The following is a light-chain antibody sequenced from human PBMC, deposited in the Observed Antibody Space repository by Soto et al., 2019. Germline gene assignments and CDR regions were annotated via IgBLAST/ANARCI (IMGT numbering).Light chain of an antibody. Sequence: QSALTQPASVSLSPGQSITISCTGTSSDVGGYNYVSWYQHHPGKAPKLMIYEVSNRPSGVSNRFSGSKSGNTASLTISGLQAEDEADYYCSSYTSSSTSYVFGTGTKVTVL. J-gene: IGLJ1*01. CDR1: SSDVGGYNY. CDR3: SSYTSSSTSYV. V-gene: IGLV2-14*01. CDR2: EVS.